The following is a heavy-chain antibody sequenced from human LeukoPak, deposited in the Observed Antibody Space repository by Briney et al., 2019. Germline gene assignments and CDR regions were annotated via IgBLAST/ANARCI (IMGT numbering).Heavy chain of an antibody. CDR2: ISWSSNSV. D-gene: IGHD3-16*01. CDR3: ARGGYDY. CDR1: GFTFNSYS. Sequence: GGSLRLSCAASGFTFNSYSMNWVRQAPGKGLEWVSGISWSSNSVGYADSVKGRFTISRDNAKNSLYLQMNSLRIEDTALYYCARGGYDYWGQGTLVTVSP. V-gene: IGHV3-9*01. J-gene: IGHJ4*02.